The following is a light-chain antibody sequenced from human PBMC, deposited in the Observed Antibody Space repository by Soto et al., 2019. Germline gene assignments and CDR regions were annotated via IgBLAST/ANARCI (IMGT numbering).Light chain of an antibody. J-gene: IGKJ1*01. CDR3: QQRSNWPRT. CDR2: DAS. CDR1: QSVGRNY. V-gene: IGKV3-11*01. Sequence: IVLTQSPGTLSLSPGARATLSCRGSQSVGRNYLAWYQQKPGQAPRLLIYDASNRATGIPARFSGSGYGTDFNLTISSLETEDFAVYYCQQRSNWPRTFGQGTKVDIK.